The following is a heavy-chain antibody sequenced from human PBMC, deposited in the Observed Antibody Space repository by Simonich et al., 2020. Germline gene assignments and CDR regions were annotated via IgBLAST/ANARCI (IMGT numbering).Heavy chain of an antibody. CDR1: GYTFTGYY. V-gene: IGHV1-2*02. CDR2: INPNSRGT. D-gene: IGHD7-27*01. J-gene: IGHJ3*02. Sequence: QVQLVQSGAEGKKPGASGKVSCKASGYTFTGYYMHWVRQAPGQGLEWMGSINPNSRGTNYAQKFQGRVTMTRDTSISTAYMELSRLRSDDTAVYYCARGRLTGDKGAFDIWGQGTMVTVSS. CDR3: ARGRLTGDKGAFDI.